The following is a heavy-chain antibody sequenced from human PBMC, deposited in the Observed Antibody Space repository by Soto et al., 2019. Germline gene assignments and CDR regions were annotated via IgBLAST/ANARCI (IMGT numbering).Heavy chain of an antibody. J-gene: IGHJ4*02. Sequence: EVQLVESGGGLVQPGRSLRLSCAASGFTFDDHAMHWVRQVPGKGLEWVSGISWNSGSIGYADSVKGRFTISRDDAKKALYLQMNSPRVEDTALYYCAKDSGGGVGLFDYWGQGALVTVSS. CDR3: AKDSGGGVGLFDY. CDR1: GFTFDDHA. D-gene: IGHD3-16*01. V-gene: IGHV3-9*01. CDR2: ISWNSGSI.